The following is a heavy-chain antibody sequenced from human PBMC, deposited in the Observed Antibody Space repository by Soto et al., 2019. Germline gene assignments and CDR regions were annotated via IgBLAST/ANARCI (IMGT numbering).Heavy chain of an antibody. D-gene: IGHD6-13*01. V-gene: IGHV4-31*03. CDR1: GGSISSGGYY. J-gene: IGHJ5*02. CDR2: IYYSGST. Sequence: QVQLQESGPGLVKPSQTLSLTCTVSGGSISSGGYYWSWIRQHPGKGLEWIGYIYYSGSTYYNPSLKSRVTISVDTSKNQFSLKLSSVTAADTAVYYCARDRGHSSSWYGAPHGWFDPWGQGTLVTVSS. CDR3: ARDRGHSSSWYGAPHGWFDP.